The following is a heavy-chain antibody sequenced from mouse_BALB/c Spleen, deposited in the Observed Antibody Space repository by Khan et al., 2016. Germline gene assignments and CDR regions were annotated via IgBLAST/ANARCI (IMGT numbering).Heavy chain of an antibody. CDR3: NAIDYGNYYSLDY. CDR2: IDPENGDT. CDR1: GFNIKDYY. J-gene: IGHJ4*01. V-gene: IGHV14-4*02. Sequence: VQLQQSGAEVVRSGASVKLSCTASGFNIKDYYMHWVKQRPEQGLEWIGWIDPENGDTENAPKFRGKATVTADTSSNIAYRQLSSLTSEDTAVYYCNAIDYGNYYSLDYWGQGTAVTVSA. D-gene: IGHD2-1*01.